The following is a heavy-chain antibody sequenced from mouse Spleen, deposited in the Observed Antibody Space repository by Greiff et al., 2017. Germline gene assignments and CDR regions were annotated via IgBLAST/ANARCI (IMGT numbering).Heavy chain of an antibody. D-gene: IGHD4-1*01. J-gene: IGHJ2*01. CDR3: ARTHWGNYFDY. V-gene: IGHV1-15*01. CDR2: IDPETGGT. Sequence: QVQLQQSGAELVRPGASVTLSCKASGYTFTDYEMHWVKQTPVHGLEWIGAIDPETGGTAYNQKFKGKAILTVDKSSSTAYMELRSLTSEDSAVYYCARTHWGNYFDYWGQGTTLAVSS. CDR1: GYTFTDYE.